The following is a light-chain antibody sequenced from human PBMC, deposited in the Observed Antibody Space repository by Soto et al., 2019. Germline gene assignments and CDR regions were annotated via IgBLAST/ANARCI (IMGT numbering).Light chain of an antibody. CDR3: QQTDSFPRT. Sequence: DIQMTQSPSSLSASVGDRVTITCRASQSISSYLHWYQQKPGKAPKLLIYAASSLQTGVPSRFSGSRSGTDFALTISSLQRDDFATYYCQQTDSFPRTFGQGTKVDI. CDR1: QSISSY. J-gene: IGKJ1*01. CDR2: AAS. V-gene: IGKV1-39*01.